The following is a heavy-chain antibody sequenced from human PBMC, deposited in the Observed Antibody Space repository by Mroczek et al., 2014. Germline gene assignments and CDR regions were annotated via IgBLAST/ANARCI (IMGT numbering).Heavy chain of an antibody. CDR2: ISYDGSNK. CDR3: AKDPVEGWLDLGDLRYFQH. D-gene: IGHD3-16*01. J-gene: IGHJ1*01. Sequence: QVQLVQSGGGVVQPGRSLRLSCAASGFTFSSYGMHWVRQAPGKGLEWVAVISYDGSNKYYADSVKGRFTISRDNSKNTLYLQMNSLRAEDTAVYYCAKDPVEGWLDLGDLRYFQHWGQGTLVTVSS. CDR1: GFTFSSYG. V-gene: IGHV3-30*18.